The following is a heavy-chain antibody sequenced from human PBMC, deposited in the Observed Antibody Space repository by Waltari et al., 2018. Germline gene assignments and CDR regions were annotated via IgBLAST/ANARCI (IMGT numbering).Heavy chain of an antibody. CDR3: ATDYGDFLGV. CDR2: IKSEGDGGTR. D-gene: IGHD3-10*01. J-gene: IGHJ6*04. CDR1: GCTFTKAW. Sequence: EVQVVESGGGLVKPGGSLRLSCVVSGCTFTKAWMSWVRQAPGKGLEWVGRIKSEGDGGTRDYSAPLKGRISLSRDDSKNTVYLQMNTLKPEDTAVYFCATDYGDFLGVWGTGTTVTVFS. V-gene: IGHV3-15*01.